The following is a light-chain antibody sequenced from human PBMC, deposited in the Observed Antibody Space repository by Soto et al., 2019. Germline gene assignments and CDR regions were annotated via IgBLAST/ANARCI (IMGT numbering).Light chain of an antibody. J-gene: IGLJ2*01. Sequence: QPVLTQSPSASASLGASVKLTCTLSSRHSSYAIAWHQQQPEKGPRYLMKLNSDGSHSQGDGIPDRFSGSSSGAERYLTISSLQSEDEADYYCQTWGTGIQVFGGGTKLTVL. V-gene: IGLV4-69*01. CDR2: LNSDGSH. CDR3: QTWGTGIQV. CDR1: SRHSSYA.